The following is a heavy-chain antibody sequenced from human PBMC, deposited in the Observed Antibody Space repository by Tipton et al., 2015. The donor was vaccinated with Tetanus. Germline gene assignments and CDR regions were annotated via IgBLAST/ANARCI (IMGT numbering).Heavy chain of an antibody. J-gene: IGHJ4*02. D-gene: IGHD1-1*01. Sequence: TLSLTCAVSGGSFSGNYWNWNRQPPGKGLEWIGEINHSGSTNYNPSLKSRVSISVDTSKNHFSLKLSSVTAADTAVYYCARRRLNNDLWNTAAAPIDYWSQGTLVTVSS. CDR1: GGSFSGNY. CDR3: ARRRLNNDLWNTAAAPIDY. CDR2: INHSGST. V-gene: IGHV4-34*01.